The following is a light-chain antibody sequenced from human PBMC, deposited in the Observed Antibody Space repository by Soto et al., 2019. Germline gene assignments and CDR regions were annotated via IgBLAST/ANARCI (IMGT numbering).Light chain of an antibody. CDR2: EAS. J-gene: IGKJ4*01. CDR3: QQYNNWLLT. CDR1: QSVFSN. Sequence: EKVMTQSPVTLSVSPGERVTLSCRASQSVFSNLAWYQQKPGQAPRLLIYEASTRATGIPARFSGSGSGTDFTLTINSLQSEDFAVYYCQQYNNWLLTFGGGTKVEIK. V-gene: IGKV3-15*01.